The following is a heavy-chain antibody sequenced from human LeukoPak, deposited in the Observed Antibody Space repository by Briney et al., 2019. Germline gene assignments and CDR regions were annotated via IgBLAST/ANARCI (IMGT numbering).Heavy chain of an antibody. V-gene: IGHV4-34*01. J-gene: IGHJ4*02. CDR3: ARGRGAARFVTIEFDY. Sequence: SEALSLTCAVYGGSFSGYHWSWIRQPPGKGLEWIGEINHRGSTNYNPSLKSRVTMSVDTSKNQFSLKLSSVTAADTAVYYCARGRGAARFVTIEFDYWGQGALVTVSS. CDR2: INHRGST. CDR1: GGSFSGYH. D-gene: IGHD6-6*01.